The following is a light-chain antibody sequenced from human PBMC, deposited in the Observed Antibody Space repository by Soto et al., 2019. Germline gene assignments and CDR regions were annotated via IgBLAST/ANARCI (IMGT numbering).Light chain of an antibody. V-gene: IGLV1-47*02. CDR1: SSNIGNDF. CDR3: ASWDNSLRGYV. J-gene: IGLJ1*01. Sequence: QSVLTQPPSASRTPGQRITISCSGSSSNIGNDFVYWYQQLPGSAPKLLIYHDTQRPSGVPDRFSGSKAGTSASLVIGGPQSQDEGHYYCASWDNSLRGYVFGTGTNLTVL. CDR2: HDT.